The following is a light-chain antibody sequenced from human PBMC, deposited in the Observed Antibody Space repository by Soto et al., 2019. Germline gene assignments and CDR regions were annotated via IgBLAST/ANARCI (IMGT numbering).Light chain of an antibody. CDR3: QQRSNWPPWT. V-gene: IGKV3-11*01. CDR2: DAS. Sequence: EIVMTRSPATLSVSPGERATLSCRASQSVSTNLAWYQQKPGQAPRLLIYDASNRATGIPARFSGSGSGTDFTLTISSLEPEDFAVYYCQQRSNWPPWTFGQGTKVDIK. J-gene: IGKJ1*01. CDR1: QSVSTN.